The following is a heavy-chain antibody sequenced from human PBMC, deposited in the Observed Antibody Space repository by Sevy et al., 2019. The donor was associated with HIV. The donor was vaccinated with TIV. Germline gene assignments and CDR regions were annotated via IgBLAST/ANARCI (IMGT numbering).Heavy chain of an antibody. CDR3: AKGRYDGSGYYPEGAFDI. V-gene: IGHV3-23*01. CDR2: ISGSGGST. Sequence: GGSLRLSCAASGLTFTSYAMNWVRQAPGKGLEWVSTISGSGGSTYYGGSVKGRFPISRDNSKNTLYLQMSSMRAEDSAVYYCAKGRYDGSGYYPEGAFDIWGQGTKVTVSS. CDR1: GLTFTSYA. J-gene: IGHJ3*02. D-gene: IGHD3-22*01.